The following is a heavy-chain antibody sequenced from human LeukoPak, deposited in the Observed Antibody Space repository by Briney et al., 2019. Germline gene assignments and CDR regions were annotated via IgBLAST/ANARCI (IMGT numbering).Heavy chain of an antibody. V-gene: IGHV1-2*02. Sequence: ASVKVSCKASGYTFTGYYMHWVRQAPGQGLEWMGWINPNSGGTNYAQKFQGRVTVTRDTSISTAYMELSRLRFDDTAVHYCARGMTTVAPGDYWGQGALVTVSS. J-gene: IGHJ4*02. CDR3: ARGMTTVAPGDY. CDR2: INPNSGGT. CDR1: GYTFTGYY. D-gene: IGHD4-23*01.